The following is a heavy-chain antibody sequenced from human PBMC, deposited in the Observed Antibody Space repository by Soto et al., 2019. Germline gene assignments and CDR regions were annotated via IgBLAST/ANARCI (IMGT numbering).Heavy chain of an antibody. D-gene: IGHD2-2*01. Sequence: GGSLRLSCAASGFTFSSYGMHWVRQAPGKGLEWVAVISYDGSNKYYADSVKGRFTISRDNSKNTLYLQMNSLRAEDTAVYYCARDRIVVVPAARPYYYYGMDVWGQGTTVTVSS. J-gene: IGHJ6*02. CDR1: GFTFSSYG. CDR3: ARDRIVVVPAARPYYYYGMDV. CDR2: ISYDGSNK. V-gene: IGHV3-30*03.